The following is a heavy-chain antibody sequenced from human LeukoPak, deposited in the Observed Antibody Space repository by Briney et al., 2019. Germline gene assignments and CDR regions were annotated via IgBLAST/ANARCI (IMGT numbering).Heavy chain of an antibody. V-gene: IGHV1-2*02. CDR2: INPNSGGT. D-gene: IGHD2-8*01. CDR3: ARDQYEDAFDI. J-gene: IGHJ3*02. CDR1: GYTFTSYG. Sequence: ASVKVSCKASGYTFTSYGISWVRQAPGQGLEWMGWINPNSGGTNYAQKFQGRVTMTRDTSISTAYMELSRLRSDDTAVYYCARDQYEDAFDIWGQGTMVTVSS.